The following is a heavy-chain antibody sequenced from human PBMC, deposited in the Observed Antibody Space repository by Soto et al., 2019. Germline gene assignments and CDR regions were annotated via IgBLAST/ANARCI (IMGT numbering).Heavy chain of an antibody. Sequence: GGSLRLSCAASGFTFSSYGMHWVRQAPGKGLEWVAVISYDGSNKYYADSVKGRFTISRDNSKNTLYLQMNSLRAEDTAVYYCAKEKVMYSSFENWGQGTLVTVSS. V-gene: IGHV3-30*18. J-gene: IGHJ4*02. D-gene: IGHD6-13*01. CDR2: ISYDGSNK. CDR1: GFTFSSYG. CDR3: AKEKVMYSSFEN.